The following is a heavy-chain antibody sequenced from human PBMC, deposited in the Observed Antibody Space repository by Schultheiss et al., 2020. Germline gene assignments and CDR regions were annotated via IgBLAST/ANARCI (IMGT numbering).Heavy chain of an antibody. J-gene: IGHJ6*03. CDR3: ARLSWRGDWYYYYMDV. CDR1: GFTFGDYA. D-gene: IGHD3-16*02. Sequence: GGSLRLSCTASGFTFGDYAMSWFRQAPGKGLEWVSSISSSSSYIYYADSVKGRFTISRDNAKNSLYLQMNSLRAEDTAVYYCARLSWRGDWYYYYMDVWGKGTTVTVSS. CDR2: ISSSSSYI. V-gene: IGHV3-21*01.